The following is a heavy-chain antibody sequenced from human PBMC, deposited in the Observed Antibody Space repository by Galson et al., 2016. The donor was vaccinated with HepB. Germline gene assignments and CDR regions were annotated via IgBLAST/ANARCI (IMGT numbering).Heavy chain of an antibody. CDR1: GFSVSGKY. J-gene: IGHJ3*02. Sequence: SLRLSCAASGFSVSGKYMSWARQAPGKGLEWVSAIFSGDATYYRDSVKGRFTISRDTSKNTLYLQMNTLRAEDTAISYGEGYSDPFDIWGQGTMVTVSS. D-gene: IGHD3-22*01. CDR2: IFSGDAT. V-gene: IGHV3-53*01. CDR3: EGYSDPFDI.